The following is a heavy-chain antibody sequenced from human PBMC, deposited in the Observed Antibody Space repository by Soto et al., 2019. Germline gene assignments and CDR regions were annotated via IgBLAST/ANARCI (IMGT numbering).Heavy chain of an antibody. D-gene: IGHD3-16*01. Sequence: KPGGSLRLSCAASGFTFSSYSMDWVRQAPGKGLEWVSSISGGSAYIYYADSVKGRFTISRDNAKNSLYLQMNSLRAGDTAVYYCEKNGGGWFDSWGQGTLVTVSS. CDR3: EKNGGGWFDS. CDR1: GFTFSSYS. J-gene: IGHJ5*01. CDR2: ISGGSAYI. V-gene: IGHV3-21*01.